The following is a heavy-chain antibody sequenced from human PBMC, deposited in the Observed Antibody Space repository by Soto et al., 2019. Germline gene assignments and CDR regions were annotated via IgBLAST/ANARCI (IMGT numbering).Heavy chain of an antibody. CDR1: GCSISSYD. V-gene: IGHV4-59*01. J-gene: IGHJ6*02. CDR3: ARDDILDV. CDR2: IHYSGST. Sequence: PSETLSLTGTFSGCSISSYDWSWIWQPPGKGLEWIGYIHYSGSTNYNPSLKSRVTISVDTSKNQFSLKLSSVTAADTAVYYCARDDILDVWGQGTTVTVSS.